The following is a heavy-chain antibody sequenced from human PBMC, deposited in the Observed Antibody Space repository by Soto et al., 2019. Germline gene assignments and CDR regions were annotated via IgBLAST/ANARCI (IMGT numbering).Heavy chain of an antibody. D-gene: IGHD1-7*01. CDR1: GGSISSSNW. V-gene: IGHV4-4*02. CDR2: IYHSGST. J-gene: IGHJ5*02. CDR3: ARGGGYNWNYFPRWFDP. Sequence: PSETLSLTCAVSGGSISSSNWWIWVRQPPGKGLEWIGEIYHSGSTNYNPSLKSRVTISVDKSKNQFSLKLSSVTAADTAVYYCARGGGYNWNYFPRWFDPWGQGTLVTVSS.